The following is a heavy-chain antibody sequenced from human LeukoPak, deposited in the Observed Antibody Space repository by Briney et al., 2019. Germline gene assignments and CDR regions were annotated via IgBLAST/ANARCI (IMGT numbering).Heavy chain of an antibody. D-gene: IGHD1-26*01. Sequence: GGSLRLSCAASGFTVSSNYMSWVRQAPGKGLEWVSVIYSGGSAYYADSVKGRFTISRDNSKNTLYLQMNSLRAEDTAVYYCARDPNGSYSSGGGWGQGTLVTVSS. CDR3: ARDPNGSYSSGGG. CDR2: IYSGGSA. V-gene: IGHV3-66*01. CDR1: GFTVSSNY. J-gene: IGHJ4*02.